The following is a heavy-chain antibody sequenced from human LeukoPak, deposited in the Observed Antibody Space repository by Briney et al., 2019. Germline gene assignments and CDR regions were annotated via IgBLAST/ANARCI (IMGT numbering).Heavy chain of an antibody. CDR1: GFTFSSYS. Sequence: NPGGSLRLSCAASGFTFSSYSMNWVRQAPGKGLEWVSSISSSSSYIYYADSVKGRFTISRDNSKNTLYLQMNSLRAEDTAVYYCAKVRKPLDAFDIWGQGTMVTVSS. CDR3: AKVRKPLDAFDI. CDR2: ISSSSSYI. V-gene: IGHV3-21*01. J-gene: IGHJ3*02.